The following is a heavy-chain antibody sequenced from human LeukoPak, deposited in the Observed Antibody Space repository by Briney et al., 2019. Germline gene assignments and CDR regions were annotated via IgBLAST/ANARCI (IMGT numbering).Heavy chain of an antibody. CDR2: IYYSGST. CDR3: ARSPPIFGVVPIGWFDS. J-gene: IGHJ5*01. D-gene: IGHD3-3*01. CDR1: GGSISSYY. V-gene: IGHV4-59*01. Sequence: SETLSLTCTVSGGSISSYYWSWIRQPPGKGLEWIGYIYYSGSTNYNPSLKSRVTISVDTSKNQFSLKLSSVTAADTAVYYCARSPPIFGVVPIGWFDSWGQGTLVTVSS.